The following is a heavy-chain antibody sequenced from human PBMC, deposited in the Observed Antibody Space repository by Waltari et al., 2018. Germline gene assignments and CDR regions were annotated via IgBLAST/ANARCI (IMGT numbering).Heavy chain of an antibody. Sequence: QVQLVQSGAGVKKPGASVKVSCKASGSTFPSYAMHWFRQAPGQRLEWMGWIKAGNGNTKYSQKFQGRVTITRDTSASTAYMELSSLRSEDTAVYYCARDTWTSRDGYNLASYYFDYWGQGTLVTVSS. D-gene: IGHD5-12*01. CDR1: GSTFPSYA. V-gene: IGHV1-3*01. J-gene: IGHJ4*02. CDR2: IKAGNGNT. CDR3: ARDTWTSRDGYNLASYYFDY.